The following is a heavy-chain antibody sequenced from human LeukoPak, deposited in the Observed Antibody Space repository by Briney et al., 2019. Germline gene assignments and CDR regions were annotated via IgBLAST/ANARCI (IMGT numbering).Heavy chain of an antibody. J-gene: IGHJ4*02. V-gene: IGHV3-30*18. CDR2: ISYDVKRQ. Sequence: GGSLRLSCAASGFTFRSCGMHWVRQAPGKWLEWVAVISYDVKRQYYADSVKGRFTISRDNSKNTLYLQMNSLRPEDTAVYFCVKEQSSGSYRTSDYWGQGTLVTVSS. D-gene: IGHD3-10*01. CDR1: GFTFRSCG. CDR3: VKEQSSGSYRTSDY.